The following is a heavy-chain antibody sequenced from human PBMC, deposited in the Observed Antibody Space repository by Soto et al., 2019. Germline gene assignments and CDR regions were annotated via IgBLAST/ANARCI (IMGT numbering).Heavy chain of an antibody. D-gene: IGHD2-21*01. CDR1: GFTFDDYA. J-gene: IGHJ4*02. Sequence: GGSLRLSCAASGFTFDDYAMHWVRQAPGKGLEWVSGISWNSGSIGYADSVKGRFTISRDNAKNSLYLQMNSLRAEDTVLFYCAKDTNNYCGGDCYFDYWGQGTLVTVSS. V-gene: IGHV3-9*01. CDR2: ISWNSGSI. CDR3: AKDTNNYCGGDCYFDY.